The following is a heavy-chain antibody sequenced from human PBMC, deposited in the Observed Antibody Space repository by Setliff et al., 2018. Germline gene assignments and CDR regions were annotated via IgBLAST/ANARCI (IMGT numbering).Heavy chain of an antibody. CDR1: GYTFTSYG. D-gene: IGHD3-22*01. CDR2: ISAYNGNA. J-gene: IGHJ4*02. CDR3: ARGRDPAYYYDSGGYYWDY. V-gene: IGHV1-18*01. Sequence: ASVKVSCKASGYTFTSYGISWVRQAPGQGLEWMGWISAYNGNANYAQKLQGRLTMTTDTSTSTAYMELRSLRSDDTAVYYCARGRDPAYYYDSGGYYWDYWGQGTLVTVSS.